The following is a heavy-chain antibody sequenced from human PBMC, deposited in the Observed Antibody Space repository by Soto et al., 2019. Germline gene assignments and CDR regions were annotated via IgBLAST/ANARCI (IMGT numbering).Heavy chain of an antibody. Sequence: QLQLQESGPGLVKPSETLSLTCTVSGGSISSSSYYWGWIRQPPGKGLEWIGSIYYSGSTYYNPSLKSRVTISVDTSKNQFSLKLSSVTAADTAVYYCARHHDYGALCWYLDLWGRGTLVTVSS. CDR2: IYYSGST. D-gene: IGHD4-17*01. V-gene: IGHV4-39*01. CDR3: ARHHDYGALCWYLDL. J-gene: IGHJ2*01. CDR1: GGSISSSSYY.